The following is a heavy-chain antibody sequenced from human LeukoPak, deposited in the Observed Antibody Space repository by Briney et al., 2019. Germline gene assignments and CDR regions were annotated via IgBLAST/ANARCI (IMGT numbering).Heavy chain of an antibody. V-gene: IGHV4-59*08. J-gene: IGHJ4*02. CDR3: ARHYDGGAKLRLDY. CDR1: GASISGYF. Sequence: SETLSLTCTVSGASISGYFWSWTRQPPGKGPEWIGFIHYSGSANYNPSLESRLTTSADTSKNQFSLKLSSVVAADTAVYYCARHYDGGAKLRLDYWGRGTLVTVSS. D-gene: IGHD3-22*01. CDR2: IHYSGSA.